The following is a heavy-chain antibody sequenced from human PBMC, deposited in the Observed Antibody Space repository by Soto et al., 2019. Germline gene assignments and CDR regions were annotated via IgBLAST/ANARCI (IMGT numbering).Heavy chain of an antibody. D-gene: IGHD1-7*01. CDR2: IWYDGSNK. V-gene: IGHV3-33*03. CDR1: GFTISTHG. J-gene: IGHJ4*02. CDR3: AAATTWNFHFPY. Sequence: QAQLVESGGGVVQPGTSLRLSCAASGFTISTHGMHWVRQAPGKGLEWLANIWYDGSNKFYAESVKGRFSISKDNPKNTLYLQMSSQRAEDTAVYYCAAATTWNFHFPYWGQGTQVTVSS.